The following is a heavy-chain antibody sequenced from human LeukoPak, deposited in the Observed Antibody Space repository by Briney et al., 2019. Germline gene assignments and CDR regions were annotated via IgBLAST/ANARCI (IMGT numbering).Heavy chain of an antibody. CDR3: ARVNSEPYNWFDP. Sequence: SLRPSSGGSGDTFARGGSGGVGQARGHELKWMGWISAYNGNTNYAQKLQGRVTMTTDTSTSTAYMELRSLRSDDTAVYYCARVNSEPYNWFDPWGQGTLVTVSS. D-gene: IGHD5-18*01. CDR2: ISAYNGNT. J-gene: IGHJ5*02. V-gene: IGHV1-18*01. CDR1: GDTFARGG.